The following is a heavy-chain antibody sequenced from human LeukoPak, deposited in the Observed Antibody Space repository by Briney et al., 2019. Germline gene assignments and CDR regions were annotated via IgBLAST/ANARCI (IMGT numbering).Heavy chain of an antibody. CDR1: GGSISSYY. CDR2: IYYSGST. D-gene: IGHD3-22*01. J-gene: IGHJ4*02. Sequence: SETLSLTCTVSGGSISSYYWSWIRQPPGKGLEWIGYIYYSGSTNYNPSPKSRVTISVDTSKNQFSLKLSSVTAADTAVYYCARVLADYYDSSGSLDYWGQGTLVTVSS. CDR3: ARVLADYYDSSGSLDY. V-gene: IGHV4-59*01.